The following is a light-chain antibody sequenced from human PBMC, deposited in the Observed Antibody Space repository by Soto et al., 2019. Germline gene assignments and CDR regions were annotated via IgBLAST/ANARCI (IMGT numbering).Light chain of an antibody. CDR1: QDINSY. CDR2: SAS. Sequence: DIQLTQSPSFLSASVGDRVTITCRASQDINSYLDWYQQKPGKAPKLLIYSASTLQSGVPSRFSGSGSGTEFTLTISSLQPEDFAPYYGQQLNTYPLSFGGGTKVDI. J-gene: IGKJ4*01. CDR3: QQLNTYPLS. V-gene: IGKV1-9*01.